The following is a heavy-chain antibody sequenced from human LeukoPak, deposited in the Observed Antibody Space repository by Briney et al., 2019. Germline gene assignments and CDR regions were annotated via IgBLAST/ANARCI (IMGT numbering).Heavy chain of an antibody. CDR2: TYPGDSDT. CDR1: GYSFTSYW. Sequence: GESLKISCKGSGYSFTSYWIGWVRQMPGKGLEWMGITYPGDSDTRYSPSFQGQVTISADKSISTAYLQWSSLKASDTAMYYCARSIVVPAAMGGEDHWFDPWGQGTLVTVSS. V-gene: IGHV5-51*01. D-gene: IGHD2-2*01. CDR3: ARSIVVPAAMGGEDHWFDP. J-gene: IGHJ5*02.